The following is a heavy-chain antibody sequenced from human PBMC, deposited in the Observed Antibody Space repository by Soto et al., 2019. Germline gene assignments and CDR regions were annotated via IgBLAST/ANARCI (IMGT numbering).Heavy chain of an antibody. J-gene: IGHJ5*02. CDR1: GASISSGGFY. CDR3: VRGGIAGHWFDP. CDR2: IFHSGST. V-gene: IGHV4-31*03. Sequence: PSETLSLTCTVSGASISSGGFYCSWIRQPPGKGLEWLGYIFHSGSTLYNPSLRGRLTLSADTSRNQLSLYLTSVTAADTAVYYCVRGGIAGHWFDPWGQGILVTVSS. D-gene: IGHD2-15*01.